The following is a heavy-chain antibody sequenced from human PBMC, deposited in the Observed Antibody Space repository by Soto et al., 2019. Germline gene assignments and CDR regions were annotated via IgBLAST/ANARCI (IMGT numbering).Heavy chain of an antibody. CDR2: ISVSGDRT. CDR3: ARDLGYCSSSGCPDFYAMDV. Sequence: EVQLLESGGGLVQPGGSLRLSCAASGFTFSSYAMCWVRQAPGKGLEWVSSISVSGDRTFYADSVRGRFTISRDNSRNTLHLQMNSLRAEDTAVYYCARDLGYCSSSGCPDFYAMDVWGQGTTVTVSS. J-gene: IGHJ6*02. CDR1: GFTFSSYA. V-gene: IGHV3-23*01. D-gene: IGHD2-2*03.